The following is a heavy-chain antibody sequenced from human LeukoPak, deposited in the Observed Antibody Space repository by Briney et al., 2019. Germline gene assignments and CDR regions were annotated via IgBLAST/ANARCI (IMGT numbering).Heavy chain of an antibody. J-gene: IGHJ4*02. Sequence: GGSLRLSCAASGFTFSSYWMHWVRQAPGKGLVWVSRINSDGSSTSYADSVKGRFTISRDSSKNTLYLQMNSLRAEDTAVYYCAKGDTEYNWNEVPFDYWGQGTLVTVSS. CDR2: INSDGSST. CDR1: GFTFSSYW. CDR3: AKGDTEYNWNEVPFDY. V-gene: IGHV3-74*01. D-gene: IGHD1-1*01.